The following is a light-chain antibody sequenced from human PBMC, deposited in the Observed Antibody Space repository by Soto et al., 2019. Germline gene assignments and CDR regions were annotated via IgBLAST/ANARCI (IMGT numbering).Light chain of an antibody. J-gene: IGKJ5*01. Sequence: EIVLTQSPATLSLSPGERATLSCRASQSVSGYLAWYQQKPGQAPRLLIYDASKRATGIPARFSGSGFGTDFTLTISSLEPEDFAVYYCQQRSKWPLTFGQGTRLEIK. CDR1: QSVSGY. V-gene: IGKV3-11*01. CDR3: QQRSKWPLT. CDR2: DAS.